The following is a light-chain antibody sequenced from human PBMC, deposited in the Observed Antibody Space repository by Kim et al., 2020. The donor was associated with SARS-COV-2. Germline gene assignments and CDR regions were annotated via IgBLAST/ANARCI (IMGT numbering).Light chain of an antibody. CDR1: RLRSYY. CDR2: GKN. Sequence: AWGQTVRITCQGDRLRSYYATWYQQKPGQAPILVIYGKNNRPSGIPDRFSGSSSGNTASLTITGTQAGDEADYYCNSRDSNDNVVFGGGTKLTVL. J-gene: IGLJ2*01. CDR3: NSRDSNDNVV. V-gene: IGLV3-19*01.